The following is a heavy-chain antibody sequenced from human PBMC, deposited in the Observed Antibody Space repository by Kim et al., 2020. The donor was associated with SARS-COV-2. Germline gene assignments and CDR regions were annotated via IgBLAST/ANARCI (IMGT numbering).Heavy chain of an antibody. D-gene: IGHD3-16*02. Sequence: ASVKVSCKASGYTFTGYYMHWVRQAPGQGLEWMGRINPNSGGTNYAQKFQGRVTMTRDTSISTAYMELSRLRSDDTAVYYCARDGMITFGGVIGKGTLDYWGQGTLVTVSS. J-gene: IGHJ4*02. CDR1: GYTFTGYY. V-gene: IGHV1-2*06. CDR3: ARDGMITFGGVIGKGTLDY. CDR2: INPNSGGT.